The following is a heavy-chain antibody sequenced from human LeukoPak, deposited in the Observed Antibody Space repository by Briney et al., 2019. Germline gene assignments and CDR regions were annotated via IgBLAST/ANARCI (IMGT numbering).Heavy chain of an antibody. CDR1: GGTFSSYA. Sequence: ASVKVSCEASGGTFSSYAISWVRQAPGQGLEWMGRIIPILGIANYAQKFQGRVTITADKSTSTAYMELSSLRSEDTAVYYCARAVGYCSSTSCYRSMDVWGQGTTVTVSS. CDR3: ARAVGYCSSTSCYRSMDV. D-gene: IGHD2-2*03. CDR2: IIPILGIA. J-gene: IGHJ6*02. V-gene: IGHV1-69*04.